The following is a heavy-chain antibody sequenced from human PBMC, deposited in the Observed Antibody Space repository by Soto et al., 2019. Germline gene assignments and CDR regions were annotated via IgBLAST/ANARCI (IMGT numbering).Heavy chain of an antibody. CDR3: AKYGGLGSYAADY. Sequence: QVQLVESGGGVVQPGRSLRLSCAASGFTFSSYGMHWVRQAPGKGLEWVAVISYDGSNKYYADSVKGRFTISRDNSKNTLYLKMKSLRTEDTAVYYCAKYGGLGSYAADYWGQGSLVTVFS. CDR2: ISYDGSNK. D-gene: IGHD3-16*01. J-gene: IGHJ4*02. CDR1: GFTFSSYG. V-gene: IGHV3-30*18.